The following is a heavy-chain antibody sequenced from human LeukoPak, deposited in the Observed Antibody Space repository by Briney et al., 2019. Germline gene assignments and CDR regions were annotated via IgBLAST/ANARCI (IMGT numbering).Heavy chain of an antibody. CDR3: ARGRKGWNYLSGMINWFDP. CDR2: INHSGST. CDR1: GGSFSGYY. V-gene: IGHV4-34*01. Sequence: SETLSLTCAVYGGSFSGYYWSWIRQPPGKGLEWIGEINHSGSTNYNPSLKSRVTISVDTSKNQFSLKLSSVTAADTAVYYCARGRKGWNYLSGMINWFDPWGQGALVTVSS. J-gene: IGHJ5*02. D-gene: IGHD1-7*01.